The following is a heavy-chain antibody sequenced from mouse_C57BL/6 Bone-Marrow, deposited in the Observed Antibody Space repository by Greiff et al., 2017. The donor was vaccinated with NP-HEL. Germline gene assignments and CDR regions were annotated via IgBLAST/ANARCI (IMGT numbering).Heavy chain of an antibody. CDR2: INPNNGGT. J-gene: IGHJ2*01. Sequence: EVQLQQSGPELVKPGASVKISCKASGYTFTDYYMNWVKQSHGKSLEWIGDINPNNGGTSYNQKFKGKATLTVDKSSSTAYMELRSLTSEDAAVYYGARDLYYYGSRGYLDYWGQGTTLTVSS. CDR3: ARDLYYYGSRGYLDY. CDR1: GYTFTDYY. D-gene: IGHD1-1*01. V-gene: IGHV1-26*01.